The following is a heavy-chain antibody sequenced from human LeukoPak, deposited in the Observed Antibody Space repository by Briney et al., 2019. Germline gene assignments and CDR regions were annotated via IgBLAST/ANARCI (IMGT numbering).Heavy chain of an antibody. CDR3: AKAIVVVPAVFGY. CDR2: ISCSGGST. Sequence: GGSLRLSCAASGFTFSSYAMSWVRQAPGKGLEGVSDISCSGGSTYYADSVKGRFTISRDNSKNTLYLQMNSLRAEDTAVYYCAKAIVVVPAVFGYWGQGTLVTVSS. D-gene: IGHD2-2*01. CDR1: GFTFSSYA. V-gene: IGHV3-23*01. J-gene: IGHJ4*02.